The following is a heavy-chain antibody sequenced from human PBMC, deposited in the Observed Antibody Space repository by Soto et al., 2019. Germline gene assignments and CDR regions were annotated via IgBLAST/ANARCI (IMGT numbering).Heavy chain of an antibody. CDR1: GFTFSSYS. Sequence: GGSLRLSCAASGFTFSSYSMNWVRQAPGKGLEWVSYISSSSSTIYYADSVKGRFTISRDNAKNSLYLQMNSLRDEDTAVYYCARDLGLTTVTTVDAFDIWGQGTMVTVSS. CDR2: ISSSSSTI. V-gene: IGHV3-48*02. J-gene: IGHJ3*02. CDR3: ARDLGLTTVTTVDAFDI. D-gene: IGHD4-17*01.